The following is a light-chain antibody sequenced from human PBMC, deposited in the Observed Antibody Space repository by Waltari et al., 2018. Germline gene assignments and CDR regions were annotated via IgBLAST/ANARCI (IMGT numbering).Light chain of an antibody. CDR2: DGS. CDR1: QSVRSN. CDR3: HQSDDWPPYS. Sequence: EIVMTQSPATLSVSPWERVTLSCRASQSVRSNLAWYPQKPGQGPRLLIYDGSTRATGIPARFSGSGSGTDFTLTISSLQSEDFAIYYCHQSDDWPPYSFGQGTKLEIK. J-gene: IGKJ2*03. V-gene: IGKV3-15*01.